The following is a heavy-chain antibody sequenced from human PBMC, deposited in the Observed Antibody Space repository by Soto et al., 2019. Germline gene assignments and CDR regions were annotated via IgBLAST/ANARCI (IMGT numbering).Heavy chain of an antibody. CDR3: AKDFRLAVVAVVTENWFDS. D-gene: IGHD2-15*01. J-gene: IGHJ5*01. V-gene: IGHV3-23*01. CDR2: ISGSGGHT. Sequence: EVQLLESGGAVVQPGGSLTISCEASGFTFGSYVVSWVRQAPGKGLEWVSAISGSGGHTHYSDSVKGRFIISRDNSKSTLSLQMTGLGAEDSAIYYCAKDFRLAVVAVVTENWFDSWGQGTLVTVSS. CDR1: GFTFGSYV.